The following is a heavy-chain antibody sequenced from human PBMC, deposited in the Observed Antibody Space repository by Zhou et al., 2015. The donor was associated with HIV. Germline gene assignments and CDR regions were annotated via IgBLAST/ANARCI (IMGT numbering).Heavy chain of an antibody. Sequence: QVQLVQSGAEVKKPGASVKVSCKASGYTFTSYYMHWVRQAPGQGLEWMGIINPSGGSTSYAQKFQGRVTMTRDTSTSTVYMELSSLRSEDTAVYYCARVGRGAAAGNWFDPGAREPWSPSPQ. D-gene: IGHD6-13*01. CDR3: ARVGRGAAAGNWFDP. J-gene: IGHJ5*02. CDR1: GYTFTSYY. CDR2: INPSGGST. V-gene: IGHV1-46*01.